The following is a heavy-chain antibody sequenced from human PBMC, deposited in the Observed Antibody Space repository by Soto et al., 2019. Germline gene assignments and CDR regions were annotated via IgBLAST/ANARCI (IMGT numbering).Heavy chain of an antibody. CDR1: GFTFSSYA. J-gene: IGHJ4*02. CDR3: AKFEGIAVDGTSWGVFDC. V-gene: IGHV3-23*01. CDR2: ISGSGGST. Sequence: EVQLLESGGGLVQPGGSLRLSCAASGFTFSSYAMSWVRQAPGKGLEWVSAISGSGGSTYYADSVKGRFTISGDNSKNTVYLQMNSVRAEDTAVYYCAKFEGIAVDGTSWGVFDCWGQGTLVAVSS. D-gene: IGHD6-19*01.